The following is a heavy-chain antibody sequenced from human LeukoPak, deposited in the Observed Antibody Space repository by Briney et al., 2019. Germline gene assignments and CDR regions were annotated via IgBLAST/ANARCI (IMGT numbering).Heavy chain of an antibody. V-gene: IGHV3-23*01. CDR3: ATTRAYCGGDCSFLDAFDI. J-gene: IGHJ3*02. CDR2: ISGSGGST. Sequence: GGSLRLSCAASGFTFSSYAMSWVRQAPGKGLEWVSAISGSGGSTYYADSVKGRFTISRDNSKNTLYLQMNSLRAEDTAVYYCATTRAYCGGDCSFLDAFDIWGQGTMVTVSS. D-gene: IGHD2-21*01. CDR1: GFTFSSYA.